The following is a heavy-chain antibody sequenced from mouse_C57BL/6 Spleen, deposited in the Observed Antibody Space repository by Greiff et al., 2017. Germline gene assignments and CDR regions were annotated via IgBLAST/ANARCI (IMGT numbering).Heavy chain of an antibody. CDR3: ARGYYYGSSYGDY. CDR1: GYTFTDYY. V-gene: IGHV1-76*01. CDR2: IYPGSGNT. Sequence: QVQLKESGAELVRPGASVKLSCKASGYTFTDYYINWVKQRPGQGLEWIARIYPGSGNTYYNEKFKGKATLTAEKSSSTAYMQLSSLTSEDSAVYFCARGYYYGSSYGDYWGQGTTLTVSS. D-gene: IGHD1-1*01. J-gene: IGHJ2*01.